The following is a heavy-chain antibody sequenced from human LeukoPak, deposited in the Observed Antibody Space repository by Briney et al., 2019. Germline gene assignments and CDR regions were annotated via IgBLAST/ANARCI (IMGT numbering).Heavy chain of an antibody. V-gene: IGHV3-7*01. CDR3: ARNPKWELHYYMDV. CDR1: GFTFSSYW. D-gene: IGHD1-26*01. CDR2: IKQDGSEK. Sequence: PGGSLRLSCAASGFTFSSYWMSWVRQAPGKGLEWVANIKQDGSEKYYVDSVKGRFTISRDNAKNSLYLQMNSLRAEDTAVYYCARNPKWELHYYMDVWGKGPRSPSP. J-gene: IGHJ6*03.